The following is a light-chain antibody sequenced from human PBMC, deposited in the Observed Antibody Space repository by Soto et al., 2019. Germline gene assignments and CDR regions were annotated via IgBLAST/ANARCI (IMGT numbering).Light chain of an antibody. Sequence: QSVLTQPASVSGSPGQSITISCTGANSDIGDWNYVSWYQQSPGKAPKLIIYDVNYRPSGVSYRFSCSKSGNTASLTISGLQAEDEDDYYYSSFSSDTTLLVFGGGTKVTVL. CDR2: DVN. CDR1: NSDIGDWNY. V-gene: IGLV2-14*01. CDR3: SSFSSDTTLLV. J-gene: IGLJ2*01.